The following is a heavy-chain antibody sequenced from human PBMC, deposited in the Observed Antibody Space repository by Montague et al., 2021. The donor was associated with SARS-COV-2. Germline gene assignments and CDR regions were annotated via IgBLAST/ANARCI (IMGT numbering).Heavy chain of an antibody. D-gene: IGHD3-10*01. V-gene: IGHV4-39*07. Sequence: ISDMNYSGSTYYNPSLKSRVTISIDTSKNQFSLKLSSVTAADTAVYYCARDDIVLQGVTKGMDVWGQGNTVTVSS. CDR3: ARDDIVLQGVTKGMDV. J-gene: IGHJ6*02. CDR2: MNYSGST.